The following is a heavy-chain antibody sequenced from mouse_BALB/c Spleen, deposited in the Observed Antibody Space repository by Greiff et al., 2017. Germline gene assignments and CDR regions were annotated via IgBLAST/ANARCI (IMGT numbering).Heavy chain of an antibody. J-gene: IGHJ4*01. CDR2: IYPGNVNT. CDR3: ARGGLGRGDAMDY. Sequence: VQLVESGPELVKPGASVRISCKASGYTFTSYYIHWVKQRPGQGLEWIGWIYPGNVNTKYNEKFKGKATLTADKSSSTAYMQLSSLTSEDSAVYFCARGGLGRGDAMDYWGQGTSVTVSS. CDR1: GYTFTSYY. V-gene: IGHV1S56*01. D-gene: IGHD4-1*01.